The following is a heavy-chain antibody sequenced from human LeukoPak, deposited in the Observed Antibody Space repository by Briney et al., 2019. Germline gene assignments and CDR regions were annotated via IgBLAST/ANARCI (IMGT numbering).Heavy chain of an antibody. CDR2: ITSRSSYI. V-gene: IGHV3-21*01. D-gene: IGHD2-15*01. J-gene: IGHJ1*01. CDR1: GFTFSTYS. CDR3: ARVRGAGSEYFHH. Sequence: PGGSPRLSCAASGFTFSTYSMNWVRQAPGTGLEWVSSITSRSSYIYYADSVKGRSTISRDNTKNSLYLQMNSLRAEDTAVYYCARVRGAGSEYFHHWGQGTLVTVSS.